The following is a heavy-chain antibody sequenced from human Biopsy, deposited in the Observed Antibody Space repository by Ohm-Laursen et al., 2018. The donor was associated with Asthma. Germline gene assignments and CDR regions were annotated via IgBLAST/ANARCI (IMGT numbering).Heavy chain of an antibody. CDR1: GYSLTDLS. CDR3: ASDFPKDYVRYNFQF. D-gene: IGHD4-17*01. V-gene: IGHV1-24*01. J-gene: IGHJ4*02. Sequence: SVKVSCKISGYSLTDLSMHWVRQAPGQGLEWMGGHGHEEGGTVNARRFQGRVTMTEDTSTDTAYMELSSLSSDDTAAYYCASDFPKDYVRYNFQFWGQGTLVTVSS. CDR2: HGHEEGGT.